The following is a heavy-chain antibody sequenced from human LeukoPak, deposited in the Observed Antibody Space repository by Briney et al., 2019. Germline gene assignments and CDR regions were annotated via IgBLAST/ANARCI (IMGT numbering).Heavy chain of an antibody. CDR1: AFTFSNYW. D-gene: IGHD3-10*01. V-gene: IGHV3-7*01. Sequence: PGGSLRLSCAASAFTFSNYWMGWARQAPGRGLEWVASIKQDGSQKYYVDSVKGRFTISRDNAKNSLYLQMNSLRAEDTAVYYCARDRGGMARGVIITYSYYMDVWGKGTTITVSS. J-gene: IGHJ6*03. CDR2: IKQDGSQK. CDR3: ARDRGGMARGVIITYSYYMDV.